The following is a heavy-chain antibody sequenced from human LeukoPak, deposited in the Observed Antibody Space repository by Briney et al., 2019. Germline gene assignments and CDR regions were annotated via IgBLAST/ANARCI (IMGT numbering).Heavy chain of an antibody. CDR2: INPYSGGT. Sequence: GASVKVSCKASGYRFTGYYVHWVRQAPGQGLEWMGWINPYSGGTNFAQRFQGRATLTRDTSISTAYMELSRLTSDDTAVYYCARDAISRGIIDYWGQGTLVTVSS. D-gene: IGHD3-10*01. CDR3: ARDAISRGIIDY. V-gene: IGHV1-2*02. J-gene: IGHJ4*02. CDR1: GYRFTGYY.